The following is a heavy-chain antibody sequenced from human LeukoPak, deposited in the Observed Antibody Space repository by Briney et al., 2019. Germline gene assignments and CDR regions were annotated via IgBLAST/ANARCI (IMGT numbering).Heavy chain of an antibody. CDR1: GGSISSYY. CDR3: ARGQEQLVRGNWFDP. D-gene: IGHD6-13*01. V-gene: IGHV4-59*12. CDR2: IYYSGST. J-gene: IGHJ5*02. Sequence: SETLSLTCTVSGGSISSYYWSWIRQPPGKGLEWIGYIYYSGSTNYNPSLKSRVTISVDTSKNQFSLKLSSVTAADTAVYYCARGQEQLVRGNWFDPWGQGTLVTVSS.